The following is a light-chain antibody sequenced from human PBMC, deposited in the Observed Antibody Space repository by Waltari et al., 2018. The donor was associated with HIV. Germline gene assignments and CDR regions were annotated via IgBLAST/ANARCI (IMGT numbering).Light chain of an antibody. Sequence: DIVMTQSPDSLAVSLGERATINCKSSQSVLYSSNSKNYLAWYQQKPGQPPKLLIYWASTRESGVPDRFSGSGSGTDFTLTISSLQAEDEAVYDCQQYYSTPRTFGGGTKVEIK. J-gene: IGKJ4*01. V-gene: IGKV4-1*01. CDR1: QSVLYSSNSKNY. CDR3: QQYYSTPRT. CDR2: WAS.